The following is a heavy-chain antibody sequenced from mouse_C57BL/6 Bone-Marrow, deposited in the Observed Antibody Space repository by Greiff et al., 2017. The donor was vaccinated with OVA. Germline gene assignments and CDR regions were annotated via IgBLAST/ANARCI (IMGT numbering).Heavy chain of an antibody. Sequence: ESGPGLVKPSQSLSLTCSVTGYSITSGYYWNWIRQFPGNKLEWMGYISYDGSNNYNPSLKNRISITRDTSKNRFFLKLNSVTTEDTATYYCARGRVFDYWGQGTTLTVSS. J-gene: IGHJ2*01. V-gene: IGHV3-6*01. CDR3: ARGRVFDY. CDR2: ISYDGSN. CDR1: GYSITSGYY.